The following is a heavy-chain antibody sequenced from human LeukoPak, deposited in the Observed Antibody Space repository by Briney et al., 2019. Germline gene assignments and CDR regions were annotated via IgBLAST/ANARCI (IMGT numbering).Heavy chain of an antibody. CDR2: MNPNSGNT. CDR3: AREGSTTVTTMDY. CDR1: GYTFTSYD. V-gene: IGHV1-8*01. D-gene: IGHD4-17*01. J-gene: IGHJ4*02. Sequence: ASVKVSCKASGYTFTSYDINWVRQATGQGLEWMGWMNPNSGNTGYAQKFQGRDTVTRNTSISTAYMELSSLRSEDTAVYYCAREGSTTVTTMDYWGQGTLVTVSS.